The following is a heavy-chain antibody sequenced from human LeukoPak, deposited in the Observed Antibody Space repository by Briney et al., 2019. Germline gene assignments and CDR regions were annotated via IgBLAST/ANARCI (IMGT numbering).Heavy chain of an antibody. Sequence: GGSLRLSCAASGFSLSSYEMNWVRQAPGKGLEWVSYISSSGSSIYNADSVKGRFTISRDNAKNSLYLQMNSLRAEDTAVYYCARGYYYGSGTLGPFDPWGQGTLVTVSS. CDR3: ARGYYYGSGTLGPFDP. J-gene: IGHJ5*02. V-gene: IGHV3-48*03. CDR1: GFSLSSYE. D-gene: IGHD3-10*01. CDR2: ISSSGSSI.